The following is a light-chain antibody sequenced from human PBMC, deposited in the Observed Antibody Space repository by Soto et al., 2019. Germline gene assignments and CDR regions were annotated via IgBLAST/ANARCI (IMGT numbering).Light chain of an antibody. J-gene: IGKJ5*01. CDR2: GAS. CDR3: QQYNNWPPIT. V-gene: IGKV3-15*01. CDR1: QSVSSN. Sequence: EIVIAHSPVTLSFSPVERATLSCRASQSVSSNLAWYQQKPGQAPRLLIYGASTRATGIPARFSGSGSGTEFTLTISSLQSEDFAVYYCQQYNNWPPITFGQGTRLEIK.